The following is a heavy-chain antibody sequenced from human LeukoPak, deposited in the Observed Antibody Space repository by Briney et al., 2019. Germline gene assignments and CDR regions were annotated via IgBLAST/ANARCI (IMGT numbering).Heavy chain of an antibody. D-gene: IGHD3-22*01. J-gene: IGHJ4*02. CDR3: ARVNYYDSSGSLYGGYYFDY. CDR1: GGSISSYY. Sequence: SETLSLTCTVSGGSISSYYWSWIRQPPGKGLEWIGYIYYSGSTNYTPSLKSRVTISVDTSKNQFSLKLSSVTAADTAVYYCARVNYYDSSGSLYGGYYFDYWGQGTLVTVSS. CDR2: IYYSGST. V-gene: IGHV4-59*08.